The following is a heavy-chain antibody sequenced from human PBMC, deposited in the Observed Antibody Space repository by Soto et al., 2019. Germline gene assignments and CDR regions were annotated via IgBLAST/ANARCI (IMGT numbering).Heavy chain of an antibody. V-gene: IGHV1-69*01. J-gene: IGHJ6*02. D-gene: IGHD4-17*01. CDR3: AIVTPYGDYDYYYFRMDV. CDR2: IIPIFGTA. CDR1: GGTFSSYA. Sequence: QVQLVQSGAEVKKPGSSVKVSCKASGGTFSSYAISWVRQAPGQGLEWMGGIIPIFGTANLAQKFQGRGTMTADQSTSTANMELSSLRSEDTAVDYCAIVTPYGDYDYYYFRMDVLGQGTTVTGSS.